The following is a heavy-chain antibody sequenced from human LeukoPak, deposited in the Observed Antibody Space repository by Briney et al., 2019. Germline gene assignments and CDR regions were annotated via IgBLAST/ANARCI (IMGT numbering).Heavy chain of an antibody. CDR2: INHGGST. J-gene: IGHJ2*01. V-gene: IGHV4-34*01. D-gene: IGHD2-15*01. CDR1: GGSFSGYY. Sequence: SETLSLTCAVYGGSFSGYYWSWIRQPPGKGLEWIGEINHGGSTNYNPSLKSRVTISVDTSKNQFSLKLSSVTAADTAVYYCARGHPAYWYFDLWGRGTLVTVSS. CDR3: ARGHPAYWYFDL.